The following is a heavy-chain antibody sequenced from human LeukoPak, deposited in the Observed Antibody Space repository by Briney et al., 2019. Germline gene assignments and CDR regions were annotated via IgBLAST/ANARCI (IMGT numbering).Heavy chain of an antibody. D-gene: IGHD3-22*01. CDR1: GFIVSSYE. Sequence: QPGGSLRLSCAASGFIVSSYETNWVRQAPGKGLEWVSYISSSGNTISYADSVKGRFTISRDNAKNSLYLQMNSLRAEDTAVYYCARVDYYDSSGPYWGQGTLVTVSS. J-gene: IGHJ4*02. CDR3: ARVDYYDSSGPY. CDR2: ISSSGNTI. V-gene: IGHV3-48*03.